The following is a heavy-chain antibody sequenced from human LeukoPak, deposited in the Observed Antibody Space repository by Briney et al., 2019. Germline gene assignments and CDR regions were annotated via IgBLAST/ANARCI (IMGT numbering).Heavy chain of an antibody. CDR3: AQQLAVEGNHYYYYGLDV. J-gene: IGHJ6*02. D-gene: IGHD6-13*01. Sequence: GGSLRLSCAASGFTFSCYSMNWVPPAPGEGLEWVSYISSSITNIFYADSVKGRFTISRDNAKNSLYLQMNSLRDEDTAVYYCAQQLAVEGNHYYYYGLDVWGQGTTVTVSS. CDR2: ISSSITNI. V-gene: IGHV3-48*02. CDR1: GFTFSCYS.